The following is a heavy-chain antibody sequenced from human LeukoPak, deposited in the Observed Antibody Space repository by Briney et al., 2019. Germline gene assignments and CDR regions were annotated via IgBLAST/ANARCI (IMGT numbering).Heavy chain of an antibody. Sequence: GGSLRLSCAASGFTFSSYWMHWVRQAPGKGLEWVAVISYDGSNKYYADSVKGRFTISRDNSKNTLYLQMNSLRAEDTAVYYCARDLGGYSYGSHFDYWGQGTLVTVSS. D-gene: IGHD5-18*01. V-gene: IGHV3-30*03. CDR2: ISYDGSNK. CDR3: ARDLGGYSYGSHFDY. J-gene: IGHJ4*02. CDR1: GFTFSSYW.